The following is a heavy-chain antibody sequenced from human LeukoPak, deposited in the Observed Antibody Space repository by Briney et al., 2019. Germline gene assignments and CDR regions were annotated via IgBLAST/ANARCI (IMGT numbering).Heavy chain of an antibody. V-gene: IGHV4-31*03. Sequence: SETLSLTCTVSGGSISSGGYYWSWIRQHPGKGLEWIGYIYYSGSTYYNPSLKSRVTISVDTSKNQFSLKLSSVTAADTAVYYCARSGAAAIREPFDYWGQGTLVTVSS. J-gene: IGHJ4*02. CDR2: IYYSGST. CDR1: GGSISSGGYY. CDR3: ARSGAAAIREPFDY. D-gene: IGHD2-2*02.